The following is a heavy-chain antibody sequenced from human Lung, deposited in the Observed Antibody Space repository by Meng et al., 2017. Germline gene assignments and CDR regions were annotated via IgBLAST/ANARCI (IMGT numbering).Heavy chain of an antibody. J-gene: IGHJ4*02. CDR2: INHSGST. CDR1: GGAFSDYY. CDR3: ARGPTTMAHDFDY. D-gene: IGHD4-11*01. Sequence: QVQLPPWGAGRFKPSETLSRTCVASGGAFSDYYWSCIRQPPGKGLEWIGEINHSGSTNYNPSLESRATISVDTSQNNLSLKLSSVTAADSAVYYCARGPTTMAHDFDYWGQGTLVTVSS. V-gene: IGHV4-34*01.